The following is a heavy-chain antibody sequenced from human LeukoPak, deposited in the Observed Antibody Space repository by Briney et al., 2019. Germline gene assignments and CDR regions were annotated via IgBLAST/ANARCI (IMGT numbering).Heavy chain of an antibody. CDR2: IKQDGSEK. V-gene: IGHV3-7*01. CDR3: AKDGEVRAPMDV. D-gene: IGHD3-10*01. Sequence: GGALRLSCAASGFTFSSYLMTWFRQAPGKGLEGVANIKQDGSEKYYVDSVKGRFTISRDDAKNSLYLQMNSLRAEDTAVYYCAKDGEVRAPMDVWGKGTTVTISS. CDR1: GFTFSSYL. J-gene: IGHJ6*03.